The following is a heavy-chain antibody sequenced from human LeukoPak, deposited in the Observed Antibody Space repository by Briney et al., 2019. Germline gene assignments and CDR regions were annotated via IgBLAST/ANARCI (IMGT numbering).Heavy chain of an antibody. J-gene: IGHJ5*02. Sequence: PSETLSLTCTVSGGSISSSSYYWGWIRQPPGKGLEWIGSIYYSGSTYYNPSLKSRVTISVDTSKNQFSLKLSSVTAADTAVYYCAREKKLPNWFDPWGQGTLVTVSS. CDR3: AREKKLPNWFDP. V-gene: IGHV4-39*07. CDR1: GGSISSSSYY. CDR2: IYYSGST. D-gene: IGHD2-15*01.